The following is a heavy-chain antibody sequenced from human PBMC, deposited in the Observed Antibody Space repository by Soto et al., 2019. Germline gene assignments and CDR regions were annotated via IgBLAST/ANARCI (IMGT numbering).Heavy chain of an antibody. J-gene: IGHJ4*02. CDR2: INQDGRER. CDR3: ARTYMITFGGVIVYFDY. CDR1: GFRLSRYW. Sequence: GGSLRLSCVVSGFRLSRYWMNWVRQAPGKGPEWVASINQDGRERNYVDSVKGRFTISRDNAKNSLYLQMNSLRAEDTAVYYCARTYMITFGGVIVYFDYWGQGTLVTVSS. V-gene: IGHV3-7*04. D-gene: IGHD3-16*02.